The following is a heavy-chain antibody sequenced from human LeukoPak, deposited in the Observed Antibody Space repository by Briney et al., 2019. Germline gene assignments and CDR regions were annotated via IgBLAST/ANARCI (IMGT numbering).Heavy chain of an antibody. Sequence: GGSLRLSCAASGFSVSSNYMSWVRQAPGKGLEWVSLIYSGGSTYYADSVKGRFTISRDSSKNTLYLQMNSLRAEDTAVYYCARDRVVRAYSYYYMDVWGKGTTVTVSS. CDR2: IYSGGST. CDR1: GFSVSSNY. J-gene: IGHJ6*03. CDR3: ARDRVVRAYSYYYMDV. D-gene: IGHD3-10*01. V-gene: IGHV3-53*01.